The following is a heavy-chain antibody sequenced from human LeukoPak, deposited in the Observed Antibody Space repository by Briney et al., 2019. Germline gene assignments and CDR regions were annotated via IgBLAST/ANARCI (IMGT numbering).Heavy chain of an antibody. CDR2: IYYSRST. CDR3: ARGVTMIVVVIHAWYFDL. CDR1: GGSISGSSYY. D-gene: IGHD3-22*01. J-gene: IGHJ2*01. V-gene: IGHV4-39*01. Sequence: PSETLSLTCTVSGGSISGSSYYWGWIRQPPGKGLEWIGSIYYSRSTYYNPSLKSRVTISVDTSKNQFSLKLSSLTAADTAVYYCARGVTMIVVVIHAWYFDLWGRGTLVTVSS.